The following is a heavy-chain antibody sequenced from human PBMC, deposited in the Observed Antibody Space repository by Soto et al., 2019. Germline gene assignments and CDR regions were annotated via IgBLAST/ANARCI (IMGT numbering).Heavy chain of an antibody. J-gene: IGHJ4*02. CDR2: ISANGQGK. V-gene: IGHV3-23*01. D-gene: IGHD1-7*01. CDR3: AKDRNYPRDQFHN. Sequence: LRLSCAASGFTFNNYAMSWVRQAPGKGLEWVSAISANGQGKYYADSVKGRFIISRDSSKNTVFLHMDSLTAEDTAVYYCAKDRNYPRDQFHNWGQGTLVTVSS. CDR1: GFTFNNYA.